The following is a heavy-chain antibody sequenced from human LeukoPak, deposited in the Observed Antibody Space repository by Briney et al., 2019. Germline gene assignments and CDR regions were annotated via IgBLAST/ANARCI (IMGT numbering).Heavy chain of an antibody. V-gene: IGHV1-46*01. D-gene: IGHD3-3*01. CDR1: GYTFTSYY. Sequence: ASVKVSCKASGYTFTSYYMHWVRQAPEQGLEWMGIINPSGGSTSYAQKFQGRVTMTRDTSTSTVYMELSSLRSEDTAVYYCAREGLNLRFLEFAGYYYYMDVWGKGTTVTVSS. CDR3: AREGLNLRFLEFAGYYYYMDV. J-gene: IGHJ6*03. CDR2: INPSGGST.